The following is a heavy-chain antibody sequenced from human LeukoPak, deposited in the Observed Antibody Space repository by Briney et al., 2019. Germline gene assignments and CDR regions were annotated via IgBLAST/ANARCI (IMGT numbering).Heavy chain of an antibody. J-gene: IGHJ4*02. Sequence: PSETLSLTCAVSGGSISSGGYSWSWIRQPPGTGLEWIGYIYHSGSTYYNPSLKSRVTISVDRSKNQFSLKLSSVTAADTAVYYCALYDSSGYYDYWGQGTLVTVSS. CDR2: IYHSGST. D-gene: IGHD3-22*01. CDR1: GGSISSGGYS. V-gene: IGHV4-30-2*01. CDR3: ALYDSSGYYDY.